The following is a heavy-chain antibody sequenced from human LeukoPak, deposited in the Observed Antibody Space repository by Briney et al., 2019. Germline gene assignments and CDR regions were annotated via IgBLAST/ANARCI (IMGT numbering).Heavy chain of an antibody. CDR3: ARDGLGYGLPFDY. J-gene: IGHJ4*02. Sequence: SETLSLTCIVSSGSISSYYWSWIRQPPGKGLEWIGYIHYSESTNYNPSLKSRVTISVDTSKNQFSLILSFVTAADTAVYYCARDGLGYGLPFDYWGQGTLVTVSS. D-gene: IGHD5-24*01. CDR1: SGSISSYY. CDR2: IHYSEST. V-gene: IGHV4-59*01.